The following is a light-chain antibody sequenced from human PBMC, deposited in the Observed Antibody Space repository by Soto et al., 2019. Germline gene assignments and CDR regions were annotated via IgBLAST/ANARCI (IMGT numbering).Light chain of an antibody. CDR2: EGS. V-gene: IGLV2-23*01. CDR3: CSYAGSATLV. CDR1: SSDVGSYNL. J-gene: IGLJ2*01. Sequence: QSALTQPDSVSGSPGQSITISCTGTSSDVGSYNLVSWYQQQPGKAPKVMIYEGSERPSGVSNRFSGSKSGNTASLTISGLQAEDEADYYCCSYAGSATLVFGGGTKLTVL.